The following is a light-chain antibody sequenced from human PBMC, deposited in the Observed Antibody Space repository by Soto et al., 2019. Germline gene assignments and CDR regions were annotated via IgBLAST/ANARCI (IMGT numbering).Light chain of an antibody. V-gene: IGKV3-15*01. CDR1: QSVSSD. J-gene: IGKJ1*01. Sequence: EIVMTQSPATLSVSPGEGATLSCRASQSVSSDLAWYHQKPGQAPRLLIYGASTRATGIPARFSGSGSGTEFTLTINSLQSEDFAVYYCQQYNNWPRTFGQGTQVDIK. CDR2: GAS. CDR3: QQYNNWPRT.